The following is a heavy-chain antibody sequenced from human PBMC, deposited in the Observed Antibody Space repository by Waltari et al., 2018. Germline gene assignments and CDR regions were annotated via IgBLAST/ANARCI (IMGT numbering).Heavy chain of an antibody. V-gene: IGHV4-4*02. CDR2: IYHSGST. CDR1: GGSISSSNW. CDR3: ARKEYYYDSSGPNWFDP. D-gene: IGHD3-22*01. J-gene: IGHJ5*02. Sequence: QVQLQESGPGLVKPSGTLSLTCAVSGGSISSSNWWSWVRQPPGKGREWIGEIYHSGSTNYNPSLKSRVTISVDKSKNQFSLKLSSVTAADTAVYYCARKEYYYDSSGPNWFDPWGQGTLVTVSS.